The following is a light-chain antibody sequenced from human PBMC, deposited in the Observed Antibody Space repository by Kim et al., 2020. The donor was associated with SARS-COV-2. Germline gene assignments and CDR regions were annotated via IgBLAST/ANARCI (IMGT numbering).Light chain of an antibody. CDR1: YLGARY. Sequence: SYELTQPPSVSVSAGQTASITCSGEYLGARYLCWYQQRPGQSPVLVIYQDTKRPSGIPERFSASNSGNAATLTISDTQVMDEAYYFCQAWGSSGVVFGGG. J-gene: IGLJ2*01. CDR3: QAWGSSGVV. CDR2: QDT. V-gene: IGLV3-1*01.